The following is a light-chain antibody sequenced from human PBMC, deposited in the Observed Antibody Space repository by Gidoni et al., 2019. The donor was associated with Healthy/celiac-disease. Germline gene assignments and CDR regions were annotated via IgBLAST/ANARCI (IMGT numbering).Light chain of an antibody. CDR3: QQYGSSPLLT. J-gene: IGKJ4*01. Sequence: EIVLTQSPATLSLSPGERSTLSCSASQSVSSSYLAWYQQKPGQAPRLLIYGASSRATGIPDRFSGSGSGTDFTLTISRLEPEDFAVYYCQQYGSSPLLTFGGGTKVEIK. CDR2: GAS. V-gene: IGKV3-20*01. CDR1: QSVSSSY.